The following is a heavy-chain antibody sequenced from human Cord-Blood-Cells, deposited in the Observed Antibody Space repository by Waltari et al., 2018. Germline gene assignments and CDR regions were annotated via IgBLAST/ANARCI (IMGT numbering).Heavy chain of an antibody. Sequence: QVQLVQSGAEVKKPGSSVKVSCKASGGTFSSYAISCVRQAPGQGLEWMGRIIPIFGKANYAQKFQVRVTITADKSTSTAYMELSSLRSDDTGVYYCARGGYYGSGSYYNSAVDIWGQGTMVTVSS. V-gene: IGHV1-69*06. CDR1: GGTFSSYA. J-gene: IGHJ3*02. CDR2: IIPIFGKA. D-gene: IGHD3-10*01. CDR3: ARGGYYGSGSYYNSAVDI.